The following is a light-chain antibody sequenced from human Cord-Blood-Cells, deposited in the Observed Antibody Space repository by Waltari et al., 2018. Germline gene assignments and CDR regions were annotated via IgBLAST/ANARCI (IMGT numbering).Light chain of an antibody. Sequence: DIAMSQSPDPPAVSLGERATITRKSSQSVLYSSNNKNYLAWYQQKPGQPPKLLIYWASTRESGVPDRFSGSGSGTDFTLTISSLQAEDVAVYYCQQYYSTPLTFGGGTKVEIK. V-gene: IGKV4-1*01. CDR3: QQYYSTPLT. CDR2: WAS. CDR1: QSVLYSSNNKNY. J-gene: IGKJ4*01.